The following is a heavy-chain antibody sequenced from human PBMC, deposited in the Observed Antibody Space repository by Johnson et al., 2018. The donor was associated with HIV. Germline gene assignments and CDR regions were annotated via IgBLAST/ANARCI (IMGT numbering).Heavy chain of an antibody. CDR2: ISYDGNNK. Sequence: VQLVESGGGLVQPGRSLRLSCAACEFTFSRFAMHWVRQAPGKGLEWVAVISYDGNNKYYTDSVKGRFTISRDNSKNTLYVQMNSLRAEDTAVYFCARVSLAYSYGYDAFDIWGRGTMVTVSS. CDR3: ARVSLAYSYGYDAFDI. J-gene: IGHJ3*02. V-gene: IGHV3-30-3*01. CDR1: EFTFSRFA. D-gene: IGHD5-18*01.